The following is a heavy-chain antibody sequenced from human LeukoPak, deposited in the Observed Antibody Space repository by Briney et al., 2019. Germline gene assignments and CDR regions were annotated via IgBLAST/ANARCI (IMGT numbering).Heavy chain of an antibody. CDR3: AKDIPNYGGLDH. Sequence: GGSLRLSCAASGFNFDGYTMHWVRQAPGKGLEWFSHISRHGGTTYYADSVKGRFTISRDNSKNSLYLQMNSLRAEDTALYYCAKDIPNYGGLDHWGQGTLVTVSS. CDR2: ISRHGGTT. CDR1: GFNFDGYT. D-gene: IGHD4/OR15-4a*01. V-gene: IGHV3-43*01. J-gene: IGHJ5*02.